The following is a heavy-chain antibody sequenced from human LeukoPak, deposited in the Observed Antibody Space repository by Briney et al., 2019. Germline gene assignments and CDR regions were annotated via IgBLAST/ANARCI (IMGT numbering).Heavy chain of an antibody. CDR3: ARGITMVRGVDHNWFDP. Sequence: ASVKVSCKASGYPFTSYGISWVRQAPGQGLEWMGWISAYNGNTNYAQKLQGRVTMTTDTSTSTAYMELRSLRSDDTAVYYCARGITMVRGVDHNWFDPWGQGTLVTVSS. D-gene: IGHD3-10*01. J-gene: IGHJ5*02. CDR1: GYPFTSYG. V-gene: IGHV1-18*04. CDR2: ISAYNGNT.